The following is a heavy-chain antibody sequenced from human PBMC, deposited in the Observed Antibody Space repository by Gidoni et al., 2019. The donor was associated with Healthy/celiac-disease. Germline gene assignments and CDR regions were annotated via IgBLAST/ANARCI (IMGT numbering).Heavy chain of an antibody. CDR2: IYYSGST. Sequence: QLQLQESGPGLVKPSETLSLTCTVSVGSLSSSSYYWGWIRQPPGKGLEWIGSIYYSGSTYYNPSLKSRVTISVDKSKNQFSLKLSSVTAADTAVYYCARQDSNYWYFDLWGRGTLVTVSS. CDR3: ARQDSNYWYFDL. CDR1: VGSLSSSSYY. V-gene: IGHV4-39*01. D-gene: IGHD4-4*01. J-gene: IGHJ2*01.